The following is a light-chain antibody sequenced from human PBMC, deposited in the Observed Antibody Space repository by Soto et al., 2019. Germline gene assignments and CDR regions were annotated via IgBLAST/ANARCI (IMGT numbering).Light chain of an antibody. V-gene: IGKV3-15*01. CDR3: QQYNNWWT. CDR2: GAS. J-gene: IGKJ1*01. CDR1: QSVSSN. Sequence: EIVMTQSPATLSVSPGERATLSCRASQSVSSNLAWYQQKPGQAPRLLIYGASTRATGIPTRFSGSGSGTEFPLTISRLHSEDFAVYYCQQYNNWWTFGQGTKVEIK.